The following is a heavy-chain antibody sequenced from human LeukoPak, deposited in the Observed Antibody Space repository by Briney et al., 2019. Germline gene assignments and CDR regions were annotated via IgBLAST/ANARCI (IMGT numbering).Heavy chain of an antibody. CDR3: AKDTAYYYGSGRGYYFDY. Sequence: PGGSLRLSCAASGFTFSSYSMNWVRQAPGKGLEWVSSISSSSSYIYYADSVKGRFTISRDNAKNSLYLQMNSLRAEDTAVYYCAKDTAYYYGSGRGYYFDYWGQGTLVTVSS. V-gene: IGHV3-21*04. CDR1: GFTFSSYS. D-gene: IGHD3-10*01. CDR2: ISSSSSYI. J-gene: IGHJ4*02.